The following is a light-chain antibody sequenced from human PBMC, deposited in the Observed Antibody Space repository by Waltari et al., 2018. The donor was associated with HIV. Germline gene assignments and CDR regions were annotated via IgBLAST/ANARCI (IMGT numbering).Light chain of an antibody. CDR3: SSYTSSSTPIVV. J-gene: IGLJ2*01. Sequence: QSALTQPASVSGSPGQSITIYCPGTSSAVGAYNFVSWYRQHPGKAPKLMIYDVSNRPSGVSNRFSGSKSGNTASLTISGLQAEDEADYYCSSYTSSSTPIVVFGGGTKLTVL. CDR2: DVS. V-gene: IGLV2-14*01. CDR1: SSAVGAYNF.